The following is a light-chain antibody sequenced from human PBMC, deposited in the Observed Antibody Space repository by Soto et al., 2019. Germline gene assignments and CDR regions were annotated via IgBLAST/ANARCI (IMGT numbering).Light chain of an antibody. Sequence: EIVLTQSPATLSLSPGERATLSCRASQSVDNYLDWYQQKPGQAPRLLIYESSNRATGIPARFSGSGSGTDFSLTISSLEPEDFAVYYCQQRSTWPQTFGQGTKGISN. CDR2: ESS. CDR3: QQRSTWPQT. V-gene: IGKV3-11*01. CDR1: QSVDNY. J-gene: IGKJ1*01.